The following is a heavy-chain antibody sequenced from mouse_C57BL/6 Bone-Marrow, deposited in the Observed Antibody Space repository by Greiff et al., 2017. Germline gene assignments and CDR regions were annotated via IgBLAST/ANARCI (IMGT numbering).Heavy chain of an antibody. V-gene: IGHV2-6*01. D-gene: IGHD1-1*01. CDR3: ASGHYGSRPFAY. CDR2: IWGVGST. J-gene: IGHJ3*01. Sequence: QVQLQQSGPGLVAPSQSLSITCTVSGFSLTSYGVDWVRQSPGKGLEWLGVIWGVGSTNYNSALKSRLSISKDNSKSQVFLKMNSLQPDDTAMYYCASGHYGSRPFAYWGQGTLVTVSA. CDR1: GFSLTSYG.